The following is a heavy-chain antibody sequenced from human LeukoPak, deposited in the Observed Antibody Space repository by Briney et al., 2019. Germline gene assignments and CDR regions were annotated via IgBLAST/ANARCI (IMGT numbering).Heavy chain of an antibody. CDR2: ISGSGGST. Sequence: GGSLRLSCAASGFTFSSYAMSWVRQAPGKGLEWVSAISGSGGSTYYADSVKGRFTISRDNSKNTLYLQMNSPRAEDTAVYYCAKDAEGTMIVVANPNWFDPWGQGTLVTVSS. CDR1: GFTFSSYA. CDR3: AKDAEGTMIVVANPNWFDP. V-gene: IGHV3-23*01. J-gene: IGHJ5*02. D-gene: IGHD3-22*01.